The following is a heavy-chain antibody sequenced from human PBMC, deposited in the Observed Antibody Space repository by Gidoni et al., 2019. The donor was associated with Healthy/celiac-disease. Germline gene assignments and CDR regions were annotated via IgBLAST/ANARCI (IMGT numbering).Heavy chain of an antibody. CDR1: GFTFSSYW. D-gene: IGHD2-2*02. CDR3: ARGPAAIQEWGNFDY. CDR2: IKQDGSGK. Sequence: EVQLVECGGGLVQPGGSLRPACAASGFTFSSYWMSWVRQAPGKGLECVANIKQDGSGKYYVDSVKVRFTISRDNAKNSLYLQMNSLRAEDTAVYYCARGPAAIQEWGNFDYWGQGTLVTVSS. V-gene: IGHV3-7*01. J-gene: IGHJ4*02.